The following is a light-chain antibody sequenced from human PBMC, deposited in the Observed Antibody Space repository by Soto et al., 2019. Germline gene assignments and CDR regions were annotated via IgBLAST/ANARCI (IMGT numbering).Light chain of an antibody. CDR1: QSISSY. J-gene: IGKJ1*01. CDR3: QQSYSTPRT. CDR2: AAS. Sequence: VHMTHSPSSLSASVVYRVTITCRASQSISSYLNWYQQKPGKAPKLLIYAASSLQSGVPSRFSGSGSGTDFTLTISSLQPEDFATYYCQQSYSTPRTFGQGTRWIS. V-gene: IGKV1-39*01.